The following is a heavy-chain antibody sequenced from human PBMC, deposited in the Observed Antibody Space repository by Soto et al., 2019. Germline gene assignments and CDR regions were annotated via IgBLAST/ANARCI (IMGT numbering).Heavy chain of an antibody. V-gene: IGHV6-1*01. D-gene: IGHD3-16*01. Sequence: PSQTLSPTPAISMDSVSRKSAAWNWIRQSPSRGRELLGRTYNRSNWYNEYAVSVKSRITNNPDSSKNQISLEPNSVTHEDTAVYCWSACRVISGTFCAHFDYWGLGILVTVSS. CDR2: TYNRSNWYN. J-gene: IGHJ4*02. CDR1: MDSVSRKSAA. CDR3: SACRVISGTFCAHFDY.